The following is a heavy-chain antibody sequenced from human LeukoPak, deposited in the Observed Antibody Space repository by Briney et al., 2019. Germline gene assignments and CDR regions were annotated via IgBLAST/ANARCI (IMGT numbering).Heavy chain of an antibody. CDR2: MNPINGNT. CDR3: ARGQRGANTFFWSPPRNKPFDY. J-gene: IGHJ4*02. V-gene: IGHV1-8*01. Sequence: ASVKVSCKASGFTLTNYDINWVRQAPGQGLEWMGWMNPINGNTGYARKFQGRVTMTRNTSISTAYMELSSLRSEDTAVYYCARGQRGANTFFWSPPRNKPFDYWGQGTLVTVSS. CDR1: GFTLTNYD. D-gene: IGHD6-25*01.